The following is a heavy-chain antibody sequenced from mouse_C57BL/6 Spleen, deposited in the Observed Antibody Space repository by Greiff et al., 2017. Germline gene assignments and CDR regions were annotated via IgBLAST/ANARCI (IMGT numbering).Heavy chain of an antibody. CDR1: GYSITSGYY. CDR3: ARVLYGYDGYFDV. V-gene: IGHV3-6*01. D-gene: IGHD2-2*01. Sequence: EVKLEESGPGLVKPSQSLSLTCSVTGYSITSGYYWNWIRQFPGNKLEWMGYISYDGSNNYNPSLKNRISITRDTSKNQFFLKLNSVTTEDTATYYCARVLYGYDGYFDVWGTGTTVTVSS. J-gene: IGHJ1*03. CDR2: ISYDGSN.